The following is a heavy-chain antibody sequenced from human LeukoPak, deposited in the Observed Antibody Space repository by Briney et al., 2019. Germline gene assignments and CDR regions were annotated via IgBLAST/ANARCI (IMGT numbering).Heavy chain of an antibody. CDR1: GYTFTSYG. CDR2: ISAYNGNT. J-gene: IGHJ5*02. V-gene: IGHV1-18*01. Sequence: ASVKVSCKASGYTFTSYGISWVRQAPGQGLEWMGWISAYNGNTNYAQKLQGRVTMTTDTSTSTAYMELRSLRSDDTAVYYGARSKYDFWSGYYTASWFDPWGQGTLVTVSS. CDR3: ARSKYDFWSGYYTASWFDP. D-gene: IGHD3-3*01.